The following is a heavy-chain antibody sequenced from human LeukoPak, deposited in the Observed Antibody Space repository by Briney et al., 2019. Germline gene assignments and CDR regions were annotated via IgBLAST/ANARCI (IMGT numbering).Heavy chain of an antibody. D-gene: IGHD6-19*01. Sequence: GGSLRLPCTASGFTFDYYAMHWVRQAPGKGLEWVSSISWNSGSIAYADSVKGRFTISRDNAKNSLYLQMNTLRAEDTALYYCAKDMTAVAAPDGFDIWGQGTMVTVSS. V-gene: IGHV3-9*01. CDR3: AKDMTAVAAPDGFDI. J-gene: IGHJ3*02. CDR1: GFTFDYYA. CDR2: ISWNSGSI.